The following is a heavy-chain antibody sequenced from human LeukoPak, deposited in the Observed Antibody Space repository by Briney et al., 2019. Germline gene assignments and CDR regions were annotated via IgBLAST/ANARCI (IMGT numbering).Heavy chain of an antibody. CDR3: AHSPEAAVNWYFDL. CDR2: IYWDDDK. V-gene: IGHV2-5*02. J-gene: IGHJ2*01. Sequence: SGPTLVNPTQTLTLTCTFSGFSLSTSGVGVGWIRQPPGKALEWLALIYWDDDKRYSPSLKSRLTITKDTSKNQVVLTMTNIDPVDTATYYCAHSPEAAVNWYFDLWGRGTLVTVSS. CDR1: GFSLSTSGVG.